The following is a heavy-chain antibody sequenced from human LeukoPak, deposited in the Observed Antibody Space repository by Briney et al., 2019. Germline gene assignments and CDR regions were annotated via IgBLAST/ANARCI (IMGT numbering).Heavy chain of an antibody. CDR2: INHSGST. D-gene: IGHD2-2*01. CDR3: ARGLGYCSSTSCYWGQNWFDP. V-gene: IGHV4-34*01. J-gene: IGHJ5*02. Sequence: SETLSLTCAVYGGSFSGYYWSWIRQPPGKGLEWIGEINHSGSTNYNPSLKSRVTISVDTSKNQFSLKLSSVTAADTAVYYCARGLGYCSSTSCYWGQNWFDPWSQGTLVTVSS. CDR1: GGSFSGYY.